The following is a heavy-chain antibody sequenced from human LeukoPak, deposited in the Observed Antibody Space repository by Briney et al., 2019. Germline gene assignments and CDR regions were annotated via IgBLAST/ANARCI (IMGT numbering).Heavy chain of an antibody. CDR2: MGHFAGDI. J-gene: IGHJ5*02. Sequence: PGGSLRLSCVGTGFSFKSVSLSSVRQPPGKGLEWVAFMGHFAGDIFYAVAVKGRFNISRDDAKASVYLQMNSLRVDDTAVYFCARDPYTGSMFDLWGHGTLVTVSS. CDR1: GFSFKSVS. CDR3: ARDPYTGSMFDL. D-gene: IGHD1-1*01. V-gene: IGHV3-21*01.